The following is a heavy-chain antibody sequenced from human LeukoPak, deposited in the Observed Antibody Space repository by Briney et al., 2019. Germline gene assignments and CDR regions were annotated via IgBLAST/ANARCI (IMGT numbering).Heavy chain of an antibody. CDR1: GFTFGDHF. CDR2: IRNKAKSHTT. Sequence: GGSLRLSCAGSGFTFGDHFMDWVRQAPGKGLEWLGHIRNKAKSHTTEYAASVKGRFTISRDDSKNSVYLQMNSLKTEDTAVYYCAREAYCISTSCYETDAFDIWGQGAMVTVSS. D-gene: IGHD2-2*01. CDR3: AREAYCISTSCYETDAFDI. V-gene: IGHV3-72*01. J-gene: IGHJ3*02.